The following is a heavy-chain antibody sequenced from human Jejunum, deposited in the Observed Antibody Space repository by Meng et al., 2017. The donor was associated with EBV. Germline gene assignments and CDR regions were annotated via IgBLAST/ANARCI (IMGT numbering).Heavy chain of an antibody. CDR3: VRDGYSYGHDFDN. CDR2: INRDGSTT. J-gene: IGHJ4*02. D-gene: IGHD5-18*01. CDR1: GFTFSSFW. V-gene: IGHV3-74*01. Sequence: EVQLVESGGGLVQLGGCLRLSCAASGFTFSSFWMHWVRQTPGKGLVWVSRINRDGSTTTYADSVKGRFTISRDNAKNTLYLQMNSLRAEDTAVYYCVRDGYSYGHDFDNGGQGTLVTVSS.